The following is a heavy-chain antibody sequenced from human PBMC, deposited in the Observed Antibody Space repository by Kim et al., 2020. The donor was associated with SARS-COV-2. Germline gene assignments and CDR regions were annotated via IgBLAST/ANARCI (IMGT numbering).Heavy chain of an antibody. Sequence: GGSLRLSCVMSGFPFNNYAMSWVRQTPGKGLEWVAGITPSGDNVCYADSVKGRFIISRDNSKNTLYLQLSSLRAEDTAIYYCANRGVGFGVWPFYYGVVVWGQGTTVTVSS. CDR1: GFPFNNYA. D-gene: IGHD3-10*01. CDR3: ANRGVGFGVWPFYYGVVV. J-gene: IGHJ6*02. CDR2: ITPSGDNV. V-gene: IGHV3-23*01.